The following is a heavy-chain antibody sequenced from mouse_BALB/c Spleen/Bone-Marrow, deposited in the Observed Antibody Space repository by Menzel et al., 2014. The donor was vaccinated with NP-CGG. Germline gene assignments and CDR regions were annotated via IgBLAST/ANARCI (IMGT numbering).Heavy chain of an antibody. V-gene: IGHV1-77*01. CDR2: IHPGSGSI. CDR3: AGELRFGY. Sequence: LVESGPELVKPGASVKMSCKASGYTFTDYVISWVKQRTGQGLEWIGEIHPGSGSIYYNEKFKGKATLTADKSSNTAYMQLSSLTSEDSAVYFCAGELRFGYWGQGTLVTVSA. CDR1: GYTFTDYV. J-gene: IGHJ3*01.